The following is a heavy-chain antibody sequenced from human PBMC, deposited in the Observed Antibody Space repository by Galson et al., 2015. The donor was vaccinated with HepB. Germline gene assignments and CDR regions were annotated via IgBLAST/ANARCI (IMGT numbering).Heavy chain of an antibody. D-gene: IGHD6-19*01. CDR2: IYYSGST. CDR3: ARFPGIAVADDAFDI. V-gene: IGHV4-59*08. Sequence: SETLSLTCTISGGSISSYYWSWIRQPPGKGLEWIGYIYYSGSTNYNPSLKSRVTISVDTSKNQFSLKLSSVTAADTAVYYCARFPGIAVADDAFDIWGQGTMVTVSS. J-gene: IGHJ3*02. CDR1: GGSISSYY.